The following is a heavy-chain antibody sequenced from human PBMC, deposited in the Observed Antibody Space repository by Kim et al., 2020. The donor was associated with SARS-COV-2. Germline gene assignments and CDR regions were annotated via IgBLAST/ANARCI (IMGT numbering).Heavy chain of an antibody. CDR1: GGSVSSGSYY. V-gene: IGHV4-61*01. Sequence: SETLSLTCTVSGGSVSSGSYYWSWIRQPPGKGLEWIGYIYYSGSTNYNPSLKSRVTISVDTSKNQFSLKLSSVTAAATAVYYCARDWGSYDSSGYGWFDPWGQGTLVTVSS. CDR2: IYYSGST. D-gene: IGHD3-22*01. CDR3: ARDWGSYDSSGYGWFDP. J-gene: IGHJ5*02.